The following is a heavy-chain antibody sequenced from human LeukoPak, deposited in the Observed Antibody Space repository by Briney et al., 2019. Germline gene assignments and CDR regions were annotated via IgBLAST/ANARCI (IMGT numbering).Heavy chain of an antibody. D-gene: IGHD3-9*01. V-gene: IGHV3-23*01. CDR1: GFTFSSYA. J-gene: IGHJ1*01. Sequence: PGGSLRLSCAASGFTFSSYAMSWVRQAPGKGLEWVSAISGSGGSTYYAGSVKGRFTISRDNSKNTLYLQMDSLRAEDTAVYYCAKDYYDFLTGYFLHWGQGTLVTVSS. CDR3: AKDYYDFLTGYFLH. CDR2: ISGSGGST.